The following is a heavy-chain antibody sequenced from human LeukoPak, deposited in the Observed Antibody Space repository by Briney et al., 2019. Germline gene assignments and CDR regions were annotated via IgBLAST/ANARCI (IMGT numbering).Heavy chain of an antibody. J-gene: IGHJ4*02. V-gene: IGHV3-23*01. D-gene: IGHD3-22*01. Sequence: GSLRLSCAVSGITLSNYGMNWVCQAPGQGLEWVSGISDSGGRTNYADSVKGRFTISRDNPKNTLYLQMNSLRAEDTAVYFCAKRGVVIRVILVGFHKEAYYFDSWGQGALVTVSS. CDR1: GITLSNYG. CDR3: AKRGVVIRVILVGFHKEAYYFDS. CDR2: ISDSGGRT.